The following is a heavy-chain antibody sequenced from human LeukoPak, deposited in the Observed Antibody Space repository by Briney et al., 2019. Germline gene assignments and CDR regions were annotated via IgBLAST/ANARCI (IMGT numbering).Heavy chain of an antibody. Sequence: GGSLRLSCVASGFTLSNYAMSWVRQAPGKGREWVSVISGSGGNTYYADSVKGRFTISRDNSKNTLYLQMNSLRAEDTAVYYCASGMDVWGQGTTVTVSS. CDR1: GFTLSNYA. J-gene: IGHJ6*02. CDR3: ASGMDV. V-gene: IGHV3-23*01. CDR2: ISGSGGNT.